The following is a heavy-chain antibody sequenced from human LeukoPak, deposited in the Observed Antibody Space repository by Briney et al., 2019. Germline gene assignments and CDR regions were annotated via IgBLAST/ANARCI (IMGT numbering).Heavy chain of an antibody. J-gene: IGHJ3*02. CDR1: GFTFSSYS. CDR3: ACFMVVTIHDAFDI. Sequence: PGGSLRLSCAASGFTFSSYSMNWVRQAPGKGLEWVSSISSSSSYIYYADSVKGRFTISRDNAKNSLYLQMNSLRAEDTAVYYCACFMVVTIHDAFDIWGQGTMVTVSS. D-gene: IGHD4/OR15-4a*01. V-gene: IGHV3-21*01. CDR2: ISSSSSYI.